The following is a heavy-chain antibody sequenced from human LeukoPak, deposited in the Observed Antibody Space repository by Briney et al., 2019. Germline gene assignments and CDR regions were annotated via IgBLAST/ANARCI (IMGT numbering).Heavy chain of an antibody. V-gene: IGHV3-48*03. Sequence: PGGSLRLSCAASGFTFSNHEMNWVRQAPGKGLEWISHISSSGTTIYYADSVKGRFTISRDNAKNSLYLQMNSLRAEDTAVYYCAKAPGLYAAFDYWGQGTLVTVSS. D-gene: IGHD2-2*01. CDR2: ISSSGTTI. CDR3: AKAPGLYAAFDY. J-gene: IGHJ4*02. CDR1: GFTFSNHE.